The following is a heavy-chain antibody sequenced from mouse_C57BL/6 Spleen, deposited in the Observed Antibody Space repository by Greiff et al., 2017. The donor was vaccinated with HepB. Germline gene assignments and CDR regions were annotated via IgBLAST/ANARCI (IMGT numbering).Heavy chain of an antibody. CDR2: FYPGSGSI. V-gene: IGHV1-62-2*01. J-gene: IGHJ1*03. CDR3: ARHEAPIYYGNYGWYFDV. Sequence: QVQLKESGAELVKPGASVKLSCKASGYTFTEYTIHWVKQRSGQGLEWIGWFYPGSGSIKYNEKFKDKATLTADKSSSTVYMELSRLTSEDSAVYFCARHEAPIYYGNYGWYFDVWGTGTTVTVSS. D-gene: IGHD2-1*01. CDR1: GYTFTEYT.